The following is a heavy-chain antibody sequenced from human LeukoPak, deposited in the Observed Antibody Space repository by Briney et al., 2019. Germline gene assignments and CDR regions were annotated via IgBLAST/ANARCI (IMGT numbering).Heavy chain of an antibody. J-gene: IGHJ3*02. Sequence: PGGSLRLSCAASGFSFSTYWMHWVRRAPGKGLVWVSRIKSDGSSTAYADSVKGRFTISRDNAENTLYLQMNSLRAEDTAVYYCARAGTGLAFDIWGQGTMVTVSS. CDR3: ARAGTGLAFDI. CDR2: IKSDGSST. D-gene: IGHD2-8*02. CDR1: GFSFSTYW. V-gene: IGHV3-74*01.